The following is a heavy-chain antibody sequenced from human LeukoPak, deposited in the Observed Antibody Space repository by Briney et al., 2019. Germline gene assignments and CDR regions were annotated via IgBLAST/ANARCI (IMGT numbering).Heavy chain of an antibody. J-gene: IGHJ5*02. CDR3: ARRRRAVGAKNNWFDP. D-gene: IGHD1-26*01. CDR1: GYTFTSYY. Sequence: ASVKVSCKASGYTFTSYYMHWVRQAPGQGLEWMGIINPSGGSTSYAQKFQGRVTMTRDMSTSTAYMELSRLRFDDTAVYYCARRRRAVGAKNNWFDPWGQGTLVTVSS. CDR2: INPSGGST. V-gene: IGHV1-46*01.